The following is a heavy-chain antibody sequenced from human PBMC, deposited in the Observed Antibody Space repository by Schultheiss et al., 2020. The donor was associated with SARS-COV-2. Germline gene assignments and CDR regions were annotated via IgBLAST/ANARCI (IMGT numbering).Heavy chain of an antibody. CDR1: GGSVSSGSYY. V-gene: IGHV4-61*01. Sequence: ESLKISCTVSGGSVSSGSYYWSWIRQPPGKGLEWIGYIYYSGSTNYNPSLKSRVTISIDTSKSQFSVTAADTAVYYCARDRASRGVDYWGQGTLVTVSS. CDR3: ARDRASRGVDY. J-gene: IGHJ4*02. D-gene: IGHD3-10*01. CDR2: IYYSGST.